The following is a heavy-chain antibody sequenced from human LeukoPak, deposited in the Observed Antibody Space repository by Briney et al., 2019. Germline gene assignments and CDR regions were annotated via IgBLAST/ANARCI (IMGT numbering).Heavy chain of an antibody. V-gene: IGHV3-74*01. J-gene: IGHJ4*02. CDR1: GFTFSSYW. Sequence: GGSLRLSCAASGFTFSSYWMHWVRQAPGKGLVWVSRINSDGSSTSYADSVKGRFTISRDNAKNSLYLQMNSLRAEDTAVYYCARGNRDYDACDYWGQGTLVTVSS. D-gene: IGHD5-12*01. CDR2: INSDGSST. CDR3: ARGNRDYDACDY.